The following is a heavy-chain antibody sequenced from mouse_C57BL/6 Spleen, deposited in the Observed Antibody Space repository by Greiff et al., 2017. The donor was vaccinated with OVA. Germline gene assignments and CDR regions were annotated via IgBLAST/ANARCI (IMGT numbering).Heavy chain of an antibody. V-gene: IGHV5-17*01. Sequence: DVKLVESGGGLVKPGGSLKLSCAASGFTFSDYGMHWVRQAPEKGLEWVAYISSGSSTIYYADKVKGRFTISRDHAKNTLFLQMTSLRSEDAAMYYCARRYYGSSPYWYFDVWGTGTTVTVSS. J-gene: IGHJ1*03. D-gene: IGHD1-1*01. CDR1: GFTFSDYG. CDR3: ARRYYGSSPYWYFDV. CDR2: ISSGSSTI.